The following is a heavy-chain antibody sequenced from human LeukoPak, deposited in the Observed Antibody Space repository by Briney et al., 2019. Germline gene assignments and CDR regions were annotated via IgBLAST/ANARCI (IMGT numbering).Heavy chain of an antibody. CDR3: ARQTGSGLFILP. CDR2: IYYSGNT. D-gene: IGHD3/OR15-3a*01. V-gene: IGHV4-39*01. Sequence: SETLSLTCTVSGVSISSGNSYWGWIRQPPGKGLEWIGSIYYSGNTYYNASLKSRVTISIDTSKNQFSLKLTSVTAADTAVYYCARQTGSGLFILPGGQGTLVTVSS. J-gene: IGHJ4*02. CDR1: GVSISSGNSY.